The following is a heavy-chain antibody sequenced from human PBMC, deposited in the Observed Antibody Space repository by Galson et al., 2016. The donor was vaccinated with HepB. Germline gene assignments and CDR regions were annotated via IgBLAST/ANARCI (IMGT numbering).Heavy chain of an antibody. D-gene: IGHD4-11*01. CDR1: GFTFNKYG. Sequence: SLRLSCAASGFTFNKYGMHWVRQAPGKGLEWVSAISGSGGSTYYADSVKGRFTISRDTSKNTLYLQMNSLRAEDTAVYYCAKGDYSNYPVSFDYWGQGTLVTVSS. J-gene: IGHJ4*02. CDR2: ISGSGGST. V-gene: IGHV3-23*01. CDR3: AKGDYSNYPVSFDY.